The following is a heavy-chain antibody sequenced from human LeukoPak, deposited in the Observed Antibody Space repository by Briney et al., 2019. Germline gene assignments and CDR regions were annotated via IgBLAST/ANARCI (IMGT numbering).Heavy chain of an antibody. Sequence: GGSLRLSCAASGFTFSSYAMSWVRQAPGKGLEWVSSISSSSSYIYYADSVKGRFTISRDNAKNSLYLQMDSLRAEDTAVYYCARDVKAVAGTFDYWGQGTLVTVSS. CDR2: ISSSSSYI. D-gene: IGHD6-19*01. CDR1: GFTFSSYA. J-gene: IGHJ4*02. CDR3: ARDVKAVAGTFDY. V-gene: IGHV3-21*01.